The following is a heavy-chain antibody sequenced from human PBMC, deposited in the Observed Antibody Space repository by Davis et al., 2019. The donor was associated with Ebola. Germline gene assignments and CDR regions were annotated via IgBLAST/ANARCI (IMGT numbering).Heavy chain of an antibody. J-gene: IGHJ6*02. Sequence: ESLNTSCAASGFTFSSYWMHWIRQPPGKGLEWIGYISHSGSTYYNPSLKSRVTISVDTSKNQFSLKLSSVTAADTAVYYCARGGVVVVAATLGLGMDVWGQGTTVTVSS. CDR2: ISHSGST. CDR1: GFTFSSYW. CDR3: ARGGVVVVAATLGLGMDV. V-gene: IGHV4-59*12. D-gene: IGHD2-15*01.